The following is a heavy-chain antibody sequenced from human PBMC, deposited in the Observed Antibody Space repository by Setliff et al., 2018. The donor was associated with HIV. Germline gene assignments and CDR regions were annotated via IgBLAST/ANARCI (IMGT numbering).Heavy chain of an antibody. D-gene: IGHD3-3*01. V-gene: IGHV4-39*07. J-gene: IGHJ5*02. CDR2: FHYSGST. CDR1: GGSISSTTYY. CDR3: AREEDYNFWSGYDWFDP. Sequence: SETLSLTCTVSGGSISSTTYYWGWIRQPPGKGLEWIGSFHYSGSTYYNPSLKSRVTISVDTSKNQFSLKLSSVTAADTAVYYCAREEDYNFWSGYDWFDPWGQGTLVTVSS.